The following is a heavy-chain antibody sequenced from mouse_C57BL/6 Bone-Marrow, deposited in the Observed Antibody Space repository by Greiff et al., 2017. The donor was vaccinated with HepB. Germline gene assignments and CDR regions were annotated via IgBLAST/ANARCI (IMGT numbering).Heavy chain of an antibody. J-gene: IGHJ2*01. CDR3: ARERDYSNAYFDY. D-gene: IGHD2-5*01. CDR1: GISITTGNYR. CDR2: IYYSGTI. Sequence: EVKLMESGPGLVKPSQTVFLTCTVTGISITTGNYRWSWIRQFPGNKLEWIGYIYYSGTITYNPSLTSRTTITRDTPKNQFFLEMNSLTAEDTATYYCARERDYSNAYFDYWGQGTTLTVSS. V-gene: IGHV3-5*01.